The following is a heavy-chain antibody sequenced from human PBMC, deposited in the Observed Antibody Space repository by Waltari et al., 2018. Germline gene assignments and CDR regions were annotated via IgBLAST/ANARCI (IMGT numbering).Heavy chain of an antibody. J-gene: IGHJ5*02. V-gene: IGHV1-69*14. CDR1: GGTFSSYA. CDR2: IIPIFGTA. CDR3: ARDDGMDYYDSSGYYYPDWFDP. Sequence: QVQLVQSGAEVKKPGSSVKVSCKASGGTFSSYAISWVRQAPRQGLEWMGGIIPIFGTANYAQKFQGRVTITADKSTSTAYMELSSLRSEDTAVYYCARDDGMDYYDSSGYYYPDWFDPWGQGTLVTVSS. D-gene: IGHD3-22*01.